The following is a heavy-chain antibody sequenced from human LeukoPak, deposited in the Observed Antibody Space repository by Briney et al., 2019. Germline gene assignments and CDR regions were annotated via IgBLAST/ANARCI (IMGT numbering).Heavy chain of an antibody. V-gene: IGHV1-2*02. J-gene: IGHJ4*02. CDR3: ARDRDYSNTERGFDY. Sequence: ASVKVSCKTSGYTFTDYYIHWVRQAPGQGLEWMGWINPNSGETNSAQRFQGRVTMTGDTSISTAYMELRRVTSDDTAVYYCARDRDYSNTERGFDYWGQGTLVTVSS. D-gene: IGHD4-11*01. CDR1: GYTFTDYY. CDR2: INPNSGET.